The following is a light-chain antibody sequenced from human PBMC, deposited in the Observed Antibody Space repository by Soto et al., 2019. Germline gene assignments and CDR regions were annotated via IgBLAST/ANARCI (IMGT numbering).Light chain of an antibody. CDR1: QSVSSSY. CDR3: QQYGSSPIT. CDR2: GAS. Sequence: EIVLTQSPGTLSLSPGERATLSCRASQSVSSSYLAWYQQKPGQAPRLLIYGASSRATGIPDRFSGSGSGTDFTLTIIILEPEDFAVYYFQQYGSSPITFGQGTRLEI. J-gene: IGKJ5*01. V-gene: IGKV3-20*01.